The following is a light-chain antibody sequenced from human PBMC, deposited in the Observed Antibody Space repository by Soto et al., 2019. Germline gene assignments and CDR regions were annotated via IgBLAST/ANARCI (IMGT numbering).Light chain of an antibody. V-gene: IGLV2-14*01. CDR1: SSDVGDYKS. CDR3: SSYINTNTLV. J-gene: IGLJ2*01. Sequence: QSVLTQPASVSGSPGQSIAISCSETSSDVGDYKSVSGYQHHPGKLPKLVIFEVSNRPSGVSNRFSGSKSGNTASLTISGLQAEDEADYYCSSYINTNTLVVGGGTKLTVL. CDR2: EVS.